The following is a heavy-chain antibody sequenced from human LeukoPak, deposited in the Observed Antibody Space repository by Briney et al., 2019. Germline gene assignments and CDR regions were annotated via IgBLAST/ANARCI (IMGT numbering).Heavy chain of an antibody. Sequence: ASVTVSCQASGYTFTSYGISWVRQAPGQGLEWMGWISAYNGNTNYAQKLQGRITMTTDTTTSTAYKELGSRRSDDTAVYYCARVVGYGDYDPWGQGTLVTVSS. D-gene: IGHD4-17*01. CDR1: GYTFTSYG. CDR3: ARVVGYGDYDP. J-gene: IGHJ5*02. V-gene: IGHV1-18*01. CDR2: ISAYNGNT.